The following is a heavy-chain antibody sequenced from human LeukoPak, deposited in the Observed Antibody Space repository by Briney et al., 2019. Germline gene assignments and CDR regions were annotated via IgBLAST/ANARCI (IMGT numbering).Heavy chain of an antibody. CDR1: GGTFSSYT. D-gene: IGHD2-2*01. CDR3: ARYCTSTTCYRAFDI. V-gene: IGHV1-69*01. J-gene: IGHJ3*02. Sequence: GSSVKVSCKASGGTFSSYTFSWVRQAPGQGLEWMGGIIPIFGTANYAQKFQGRVTITADESTSTAYMELSYLRSEDTAVYYCARYCTSTTCYRAFDIWGQGTMVTVSS. CDR2: IIPIFGTA.